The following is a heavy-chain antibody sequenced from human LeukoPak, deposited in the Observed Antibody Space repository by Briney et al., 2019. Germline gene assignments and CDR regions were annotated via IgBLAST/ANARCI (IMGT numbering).Heavy chain of an antibody. J-gene: IGHJ4*02. CDR2: IKDNGHTA. CDR3: TKDHDSTGYPTSDY. CDR1: GGSISSYY. Sequence: ETLSLTCTVSGGSISSYYWSWIRQPPGKGLEWVSTIKDNGHTAFYADSVKGRFTISRDNSKNTLYLQMNSLRAEDTAVYFCTKDHDSTGYPTSDYWGQGTLVTVSS. V-gene: IGHV3-23*01. D-gene: IGHD3-22*01.